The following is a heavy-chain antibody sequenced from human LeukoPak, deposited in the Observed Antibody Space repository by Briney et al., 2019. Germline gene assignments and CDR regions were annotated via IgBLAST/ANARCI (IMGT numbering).Heavy chain of an antibody. Sequence: PSETLSLTCTVSGGSIKSYYWSWFRQPPGKGLEWIGYIYHSGNTNYNPSLRSRVTISVDTSKNNFSLKLSSVTAANTALYYCARGLPDFIGGDDVFDIWGQGTMVTVSS. V-gene: IGHV4-59*01. CDR2: IYHSGNT. CDR3: ARGLPDFIGGDDVFDI. CDR1: GGSIKSYY. D-gene: IGHD2-21*01. J-gene: IGHJ3*02.